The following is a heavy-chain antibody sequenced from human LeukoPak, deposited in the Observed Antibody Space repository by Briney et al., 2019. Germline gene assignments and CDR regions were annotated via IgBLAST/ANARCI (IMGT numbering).Heavy chain of an antibody. V-gene: IGHV4-34*01. CDR3: ARRARYYYDSSGYQY. CDR2: INHSGST. CDR1: GGSFSGYR. J-gene: IGHJ4*02. D-gene: IGHD3-22*01. Sequence: ASETLSLTYAVYGGSFSGYRWSWIRQPPGKGLEWIGEINHSGSTNYNPSLKSRVTISVDTSKNQFSLKLSSVTAADTAVYYCARRARYYYDSSGYQYWGQGTLVTVSS.